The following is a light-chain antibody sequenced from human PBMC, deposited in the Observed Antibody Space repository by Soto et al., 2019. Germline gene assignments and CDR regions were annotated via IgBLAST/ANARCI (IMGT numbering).Light chain of an antibody. CDR3: MQGTHWPWT. Sequence: DVVMTQSPLSLPVTLGQPASISCRSSYSLIHSDGDTYLNWFQQRPGQSPRRLIYEVSNRVSGVPDRFSGSGSGTDFTLKISRVEAEDVGIYYCMQGTHWPWTFGQGTEVEIK. J-gene: IGKJ1*01. CDR2: EVS. V-gene: IGKV2-30*02. CDR1: YSLIHSDGDTY.